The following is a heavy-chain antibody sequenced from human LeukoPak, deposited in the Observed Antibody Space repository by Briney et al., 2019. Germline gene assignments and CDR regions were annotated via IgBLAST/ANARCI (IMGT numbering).Heavy chain of an antibody. V-gene: IGHV3-7*03. J-gene: IGHJ5*02. Sequence: GGSLRLSCAVSGFTFSNYWMSWVRQAPGKGLEWVAYIKQDGSEKYYADSVKGRFTISRDNYKSMLYLQMDSLRDEDTALYYCARDYIAVAVADHPGGNWFDPRGQGALVTVSS. CDR1: GFTFSNYW. CDR3: ARDYIAVAVADHPGGNWFDP. CDR2: IKQDGSEK. D-gene: IGHD6-19*01.